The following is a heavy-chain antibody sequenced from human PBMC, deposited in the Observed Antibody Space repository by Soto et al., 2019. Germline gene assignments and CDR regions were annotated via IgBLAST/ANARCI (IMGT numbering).Heavy chain of an antibody. V-gene: IGHV4-59*01. Sequence: SETLSLTCTVAGGSISSYYWIWIRQPPGKGLEWIGSIFYTESTDYNPSLKSRVTISLYTSKNHFSLNLSSVTAADTAVYYCARVDRGAFDHWGQGTLVTVSS. D-gene: IGHD2-2*03. CDR3: ARVDRGAFDH. CDR2: IFYTEST. CDR1: GGSISSYY. J-gene: IGHJ4*02.